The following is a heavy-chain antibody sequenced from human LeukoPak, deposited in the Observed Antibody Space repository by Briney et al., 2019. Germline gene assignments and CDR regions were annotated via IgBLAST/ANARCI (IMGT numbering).Heavy chain of an antibody. V-gene: IGHV1-24*01. CDR2: FDPEDGET. Sequence: GASVKVSCKVSGYTLTELSMHWVRQAPGKGLEGRGGFDPEDGETIYAQKFQGRVTMTEDTSTDTAYMELSSLRSEDTAVYYCATVRIGELLYNWFDPWGQGTLVTVSS. D-gene: IGHD3-10*01. CDR1: GYTLTELS. J-gene: IGHJ5*02. CDR3: ATVRIGELLYNWFDP.